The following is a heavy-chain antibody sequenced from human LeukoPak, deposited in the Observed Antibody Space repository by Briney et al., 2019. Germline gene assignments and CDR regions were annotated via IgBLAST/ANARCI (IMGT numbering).Heavy chain of an antibody. D-gene: IGHD3-22*01. J-gene: IGHJ4*02. V-gene: IGHV1-8*03. Sequence: ASVQDSCKSTRYTLTSYESYGVRPATGRERDGMGWMNPKRGDTGYAQKFQCRVTITRNTSISTAYRELSSLRVEDTAVYYCARGPPIQRYYYDSSGYYLNYWGQGTLVTVSS. CDR2: MNPKRGDT. CDR3: ARGPPIQRYYYDSSGYYLNY. CDR1: RYTLTSYE.